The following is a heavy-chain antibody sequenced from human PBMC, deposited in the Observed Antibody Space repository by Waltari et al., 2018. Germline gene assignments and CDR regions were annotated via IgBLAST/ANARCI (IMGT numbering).Heavy chain of an antibody. Sequence: QVQLQQWGAGLLKPSETLSLTCAVYGGSFSGYYWSWIRQPPGKGLEWIWEIKQSGSTEYNPSRKRRVTISLDTSKNQFSLKLSSVTAADTAVYYCAREGSSSWSMYNWFDPWGQGTLVTVSS. CDR1: GGSFSGYY. J-gene: IGHJ5*02. V-gene: IGHV4-34*01. D-gene: IGHD6-13*01. CDR3: AREGSSSWSMYNWFDP. CDR2: IKQSGST.